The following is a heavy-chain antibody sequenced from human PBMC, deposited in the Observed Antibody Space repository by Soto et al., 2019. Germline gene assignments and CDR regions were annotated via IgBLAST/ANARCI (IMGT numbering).Heavy chain of an antibody. Sequence: ASVKVSCKASGYAFTSYYMHWVRQAPGQGLEWMGIINPSGGSTSYAQKFQGRVTMTRDTSTSTVYMELSSLRSEDTAVYYCVTGGSGSYYDYWGQGTLVTVSS. CDR3: VTGGSGSYYDY. J-gene: IGHJ4*02. V-gene: IGHV1-46*01. CDR2: INPSGGST. D-gene: IGHD3-10*01. CDR1: GYAFTSYY.